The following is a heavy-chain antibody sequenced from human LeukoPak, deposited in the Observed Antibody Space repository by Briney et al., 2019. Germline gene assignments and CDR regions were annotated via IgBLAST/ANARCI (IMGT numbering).Heavy chain of an antibody. D-gene: IGHD3-10*01. CDR2: IRYDGSNK. CDR1: GFTFSSYG. J-gene: IGHJ5*02. V-gene: IGHV3-30*02. CDR3: ASLGGSGPLVPWFDP. Sequence: GGSLRLSCAASGFTFSSYGMHWVRQAPGKGLEWVAFIRYDGSNKYYADFVKGRFTISRDNSKNTLYLQMNSLRAEDTAVYYCASLGGSGPLVPWFDPWGQGTLVTVSS.